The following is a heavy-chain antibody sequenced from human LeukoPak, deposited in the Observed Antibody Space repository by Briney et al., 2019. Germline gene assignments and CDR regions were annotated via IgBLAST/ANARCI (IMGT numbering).Heavy chain of an antibody. CDR2: INHSGST. CDR1: GGSFSGYY. Sequence: PSETLSLTCAVYGGSFSGYYWSWIRQPPGKGLEWIGEINHSGSTNYNPSLKSRVTMSVDTSKNQFSLKLSSVTAADTAVYYCARDPKIGTVLLWFGELSDQYNWFDPWGQGTLVTVSS. D-gene: IGHD3-10*01. V-gene: IGHV4-34*01. CDR3: ARDPKIGTVLLWFGELSDQYNWFDP. J-gene: IGHJ5*02.